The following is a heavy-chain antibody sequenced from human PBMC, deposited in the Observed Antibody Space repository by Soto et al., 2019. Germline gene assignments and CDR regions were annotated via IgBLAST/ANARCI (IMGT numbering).Heavy chain of an antibody. J-gene: IGHJ5*02. CDR2: IYHSGST. D-gene: IGHD2-21*02. CDR3: ARHPSDFWFDP. V-gene: IGHV4-39*01. CDR1: GGSVSSGSYY. Sequence: SETLSLTCTVSGGSVSSGSYYWSWIRQPPGKGLEWIGYIYHSGSTYYNPSLKSRVTISVDTSKNQFSLKLSSVTAADTAVYYCARHPSDFWFDPWGQGTLVTVSS.